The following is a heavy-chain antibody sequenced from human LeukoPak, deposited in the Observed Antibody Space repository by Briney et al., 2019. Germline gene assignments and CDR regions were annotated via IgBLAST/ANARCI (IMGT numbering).Heavy chain of an antibody. CDR3: AKDTGDIVASFDY. J-gene: IGHJ4*02. CDR2: ISGSGGST. CDR1: GFTFSGYA. Sequence: QSGGSLRLSCAASGFTFSGYAMSWVRQAPGKGLEWVSAISGSGGSTYYADSVKGRFTISRDNSKNTLYLQMNSLRAEDTAVYYCAKDTGDIVASFDYWDQGTLVTVSS. D-gene: IGHD5-12*01. V-gene: IGHV3-23*01.